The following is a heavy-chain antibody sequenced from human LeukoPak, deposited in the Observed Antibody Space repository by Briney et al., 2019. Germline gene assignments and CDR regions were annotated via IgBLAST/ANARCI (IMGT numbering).Heavy chain of an antibody. J-gene: IGHJ5*02. CDR3: ARRPSYDFWSGYYVDNWFDP. V-gene: IGHV4-34*01. Sequence: KPSETLSLTCAVYGGSFSGYYWSWIRQPPGKGLEWIGEINHSGSTNYNPSLKSRVTISVDTSKNQFSLKLSSVTAADTAVYYCARRPSYDFWSGYYVDNWFDPWGQGTLVTVSS. CDR1: GGSFSGYY. D-gene: IGHD3-3*01. CDR2: INHSGST.